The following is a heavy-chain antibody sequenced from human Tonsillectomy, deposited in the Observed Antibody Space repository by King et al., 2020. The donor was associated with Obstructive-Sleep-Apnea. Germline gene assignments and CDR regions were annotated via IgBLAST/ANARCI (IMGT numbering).Heavy chain of an antibody. D-gene: IGHD2-21*01. CDR1: GFTLSPYA. CDR3: ARVGQGIDYYYDGMDV. V-gene: IGHV3-30*04. J-gene: IGHJ6*02. CDR2: ISDDGSNK. Sequence: VQLVESGGGVVQPGRSLRLSCAASGFTLSPYAMDWVRQAPGKGLEWVAVISDDGSNKYYAASVKGRFTISRDNSKNTLYLQMNSLSAEDTAVYYCARVGQGIDYYYDGMDVWGRGTTVTVSS.